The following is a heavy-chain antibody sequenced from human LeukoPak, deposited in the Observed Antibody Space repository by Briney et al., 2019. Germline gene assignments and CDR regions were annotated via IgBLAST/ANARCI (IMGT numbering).Heavy chain of an antibody. Sequence: GGSLRLSCAASGFTFATYTMNWVRQAPGKGLEWVSGLYGKGDQTFYADSVKGRFTISRDNSKSTLYLQMNSLRAEDTAVYYCAKSATIPYYYDSSGYYYEDYWGQGTLVTVSS. J-gene: IGHJ4*02. D-gene: IGHD3-22*01. V-gene: IGHV3-23*01. CDR3: AKSATIPYYYDSSGYYYEDY. CDR1: GFTFATYT. CDR2: LYGKGDQT.